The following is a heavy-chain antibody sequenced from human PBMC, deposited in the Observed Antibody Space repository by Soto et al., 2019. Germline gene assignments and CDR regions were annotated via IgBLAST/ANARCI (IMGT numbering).Heavy chain of an antibody. Sequence: SETLSLTXTVSGGSISSYYWSWIRQPAGKGLEWIGRVYTSGSTNYNPSLKSRVTMSVDTSKNQFSLKLSSVTAADTAVYYCARDPQLLWFGDEGMDVWGQGTTVTVSS. D-gene: IGHD3-10*01. V-gene: IGHV4-4*07. CDR1: GGSISSYY. J-gene: IGHJ6*02. CDR2: VYTSGST. CDR3: ARDPQLLWFGDEGMDV.